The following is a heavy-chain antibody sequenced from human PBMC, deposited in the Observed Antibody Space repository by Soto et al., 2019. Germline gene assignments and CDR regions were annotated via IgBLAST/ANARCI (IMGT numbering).Heavy chain of an antibody. CDR3: ARGVGVVGTGPHPLNWFDP. V-gene: IGHV4-31*03. CDR2: IYYSGST. D-gene: IGHD3-16*01. J-gene: IGHJ5*02. CDR1: GGSISSGGYY. Sequence: QVQLQESGPGLVKPSQTLSLTCTVSGGSISSGGYYWSWIRQHPGKGLEWIGYIYYSGSTYYNPSLKSRVTISVDTSKNQFSLKLSSVTAADTAVYYCARGVGVVGTGPHPLNWFDPWGQGTLVTVSS.